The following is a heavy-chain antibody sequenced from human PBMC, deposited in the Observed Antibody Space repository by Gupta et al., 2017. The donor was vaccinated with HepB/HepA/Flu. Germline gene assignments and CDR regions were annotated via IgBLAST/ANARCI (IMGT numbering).Heavy chain of an antibody. Sequence: EVQLVESGGGLVQPGGSLRLSCAASGFTFSDYTMNWIRQTPGKGLEWIAYITNSASTIYYADSVKGRFTISRDNAKNLLYLQMNNLRDEDTAIYYCVGILGGGALNGYWGQGTLVTVSS. CDR1: GFTFSDYT. CDR3: VGILGGGALNGY. V-gene: IGHV3-48*02. CDR2: ITNSASTI. D-gene: IGHD1-26*01. J-gene: IGHJ4*02.